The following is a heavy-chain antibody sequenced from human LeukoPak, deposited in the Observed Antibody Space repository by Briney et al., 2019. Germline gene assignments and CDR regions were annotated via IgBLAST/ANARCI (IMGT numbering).Heavy chain of an antibody. Sequence: ASVKVSCKASGYAFTSYGISWVRQAPGQGLEWMGWISAYNGDTQYAQKFQGRVTMTTDTSTTTAYMELTSLRSDDTAMYYCARVGYCTSVTCYTSGWVDPWGQGALVTVSS. V-gene: IGHV1-18*01. J-gene: IGHJ5*02. CDR1: GYAFTSYG. D-gene: IGHD2-2*02. CDR3: ARVGYCTSVTCYTSGWVDP. CDR2: ISAYNGDT.